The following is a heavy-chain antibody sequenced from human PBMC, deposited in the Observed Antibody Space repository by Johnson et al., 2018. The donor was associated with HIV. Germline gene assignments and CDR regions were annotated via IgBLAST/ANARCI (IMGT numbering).Heavy chain of an antibody. CDR2: IKQDGSEK. J-gene: IGHJ3*02. CDR1: GFTFSSYW. CDR3: ARDQGLIVTDAVGS. Sequence: VQLVESGGDLVQPGGSLRLSCAASGFTFSSYWMSWVRLVPGKGLEWVAKIKQDGSEKYYVDSVKGRFNISRDNAKNALSLQMISLRSEDTDVYYCARDQGLIVTDAVGSWGQGTMVTGSS. D-gene: IGHD1-26*01. V-gene: IGHV3-7*01.